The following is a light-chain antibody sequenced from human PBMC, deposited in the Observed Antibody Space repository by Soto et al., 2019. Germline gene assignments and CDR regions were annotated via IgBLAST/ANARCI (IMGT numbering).Light chain of an antibody. J-gene: IGLJ3*02. CDR1: SSDVGGYNY. CDR2: DVS. Sequence: QSVLTQPDSVSGAPGQSITISCTGTSSDVGGYNYVSWYQQHPGKAPKVMIYDVSNRPSGVSDRFSGSKSGNTASLTISGLQAEYEADYYCSSYSSSSTLVFGGGTQLTVL. CDR3: SSYSSSSTLV. V-gene: IGLV2-14*03.